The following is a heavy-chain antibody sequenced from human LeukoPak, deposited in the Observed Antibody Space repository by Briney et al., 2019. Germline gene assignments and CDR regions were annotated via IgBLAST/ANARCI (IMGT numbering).Heavy chain of an antibody. D-gene: IGHD2-21*01. CDR2: ISYNGNNK. CDR1: GFTFNNYG. CDR3: VKDQEVQQEVVPVGISDY. Sequence: GGSLRLSCVASGFTFNNYGMHWVRQAPGKGLEWVAVISYNGNNKYYADSVKGRFTISRDNSKNTLYVQMNSLRSEDTAMYYCVKDQEVQQEVVPVGISDYWGQGTLVTVSS. J-gene: IGHJ4*02. V-gene: IGHV3-30*18.